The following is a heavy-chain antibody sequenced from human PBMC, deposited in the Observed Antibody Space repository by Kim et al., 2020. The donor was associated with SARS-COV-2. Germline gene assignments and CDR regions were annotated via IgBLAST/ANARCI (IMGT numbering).Heavy chain of an antibody. Sequence: AASVKSRFTVSRDNAKNTLYLQVNSLRAEDTAVYYCASLSYPYYYYYMDVWGKGTTVTVSS. D-gene: IGHD1-26*01. J-gene: IGHJ6*03. V-gene: IGHV3-74*01. CDR3: ASLSYPYYYYYMDV.